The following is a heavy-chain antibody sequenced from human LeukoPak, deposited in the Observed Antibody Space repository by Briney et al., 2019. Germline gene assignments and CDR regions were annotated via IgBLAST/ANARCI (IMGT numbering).Heavy chain of an antibody. CDR1: GFTFSSYS. CDR3: ARDLEGGGSYVD. V-gene: IGHV3-21*01. D-gene: IGHD1-26*01. Sequence: GGSLRLSCAASGFTFSSYSMNWVSQAPGKGLEWVSSISKRSGYIYYADSVKGRFTVSRDNAKNSLYLQMNGLRAEDTAVYYCARDLEGGGSYVDWGQGTLVTVSS. J-gene: IGHJ4*02. CDR2: ISKRSGYI.